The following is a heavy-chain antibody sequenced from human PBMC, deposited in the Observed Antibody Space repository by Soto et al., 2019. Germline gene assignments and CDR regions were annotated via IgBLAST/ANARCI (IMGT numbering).Heavy chain of an antibody. CDR2: INPNSGGT. CDR1: GYTFTGYY. D-gene: IGHD5-18*01. CDR3: ARDRGYSYGYYYYYYYGMDV. J-gene: IGHJ6*02. Sequence: ASVKVSCKASGYTFTGYYMHWVRQAPGQGLEWMGWINPNSGGTNYAQKFQGWVTMTRDTSISTAYMELSRLRSDDTAVYYCARDRGYSYGYYYYYYYGMDVWGQGTTATVSS. V-gene: IGHV1-2*04.